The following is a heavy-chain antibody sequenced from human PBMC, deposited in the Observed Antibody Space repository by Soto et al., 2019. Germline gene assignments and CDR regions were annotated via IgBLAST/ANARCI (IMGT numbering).Heavy chain of an antibody. CDR3: ATKNVVVRGDFGFL. D-gene: IGHD2-21*01. CDR1: GFTFSSYS. V-gene: IGHV3-23*01. J-gene: IGHJ4*02. Sequence: VQLLESGGALVQPGGSLRLSCAASGFTFSSYSMFWVRQTPRKGLEWVSSVDDGGSTDYADSVKGQFTISRDNAKNTLYLQMNSLRAEDTALYYCATKNVVVRGDFGFLWGQGTLVAVSS. CDR2: VDDGGST.